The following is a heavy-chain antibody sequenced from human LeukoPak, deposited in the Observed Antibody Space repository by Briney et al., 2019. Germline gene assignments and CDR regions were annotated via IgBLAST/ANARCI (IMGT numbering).Heavy chain of an antibody. Sequence: GESLKISCKGSGYRFTSYWIGWVRQMPGKGLEWMGIIYPGDSDTRYSPSFQGQVPISADKSISTAYLQWSSLKASDTAMYYCARQAGSSSWLHYFDYWGQGTLVTVSS. CDR2: IYPGDSDT. V-gene: IGHV5-51*01. CDR3: ARQAGSSSWLHYFDY. D-gene: IGHD6-13*01. J-gene: IGHJ4*02. CDR1: GYRFTSYW.